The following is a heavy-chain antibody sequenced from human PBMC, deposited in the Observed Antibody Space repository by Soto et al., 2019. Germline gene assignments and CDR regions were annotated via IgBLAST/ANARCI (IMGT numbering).Heavy chain of an antibody. CDR2: ISYDGSNK. J-gene: IGHJ6*02. Sequence: GGSLRLSCAASGFTFSSYGMHWVRQAPGKGLEWVAVISYDGSNKYYADSVKGRFTISRDNSKNTLYLQMNSLRAEDTAVYYCAKDRVKDLGGMDVWGQGTTVTVSS. D-gene: IGHD3-10*01. CDR3: AKDRVKDLGGMDV. CDR1: GFTFSSYG. V-gene: IGHV3-30*18.